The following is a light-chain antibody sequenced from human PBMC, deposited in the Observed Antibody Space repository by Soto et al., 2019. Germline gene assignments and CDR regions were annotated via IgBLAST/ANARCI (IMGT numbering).Light chain of an antibody. CDR1: QSVISSY. J-gene: IGKJ1*01. Sequence: EIVLTQSPGTLSLSPGERATLSCRASQSVISSYFAWYQQKPGQAPRLLIYGTSSRATGIPDRFSGSGSGTDFTLTISRLEPEDFAVYYCQQYDSSPRTFGQGTKVEIK. V-gene: IGKV3-20*01. CDR2: GTS. CDR3: QQYDSSPRT.